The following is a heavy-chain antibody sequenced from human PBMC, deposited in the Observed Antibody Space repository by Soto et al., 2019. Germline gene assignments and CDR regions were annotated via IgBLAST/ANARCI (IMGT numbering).Heavy chain of an antibody. J-gene: IGHJ5*02. D-gene: IGHD2-8*02. Sequence: PGGSLRLSCAASGFSVSSHYMSWVRQAPGKGLEWVSVIYSGGETYYADSVKGRFTISKDTSKNQVVLTMTNMDPADTGTYYCARSYCTSDNCHLGYWFDPWGQGTLVTVSS. V-gene: IGHV3-53*05. CDR3: ARSYCTSDNCHLGYWFDP. CDR1: GFSVSSHY. CDR2: IYSGGET.